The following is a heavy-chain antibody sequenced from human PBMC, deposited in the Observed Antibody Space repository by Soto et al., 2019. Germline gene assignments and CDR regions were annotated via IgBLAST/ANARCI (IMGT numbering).Heavy chain of an antibody. CDR3: ARSGARVVVAARGAFDI. V-gene: IGHV4-30-4*01. CDR2: IYYSGST. J-gene: IGHJ3*02. Sequence: SETLSLTCTVSGGSISSGDYYWSWIRQPPGKGLEWIGYIYYSGSTYYNPSLKSRVTISVGTSKNQFSLKLSSVTAADTAVYYCARSGARVVVAARGAFDIWGQGTMVTVSS. CDR1: GGSISSGDYY. D-gene: IGHD2-15*01.